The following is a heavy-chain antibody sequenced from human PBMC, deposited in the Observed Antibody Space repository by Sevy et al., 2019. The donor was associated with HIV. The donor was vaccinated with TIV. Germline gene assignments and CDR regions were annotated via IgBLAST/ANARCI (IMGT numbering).Heavy chain of an antibody. CDR2: IYTSGST. CDR3: ARAASSGYNGDDYFDY. D-gene: IGHD3-22*01. CDR1: GGSISSYY. J-gene: IGHJ4*02. Sequence: LSLTCTVSGGSISSYYWSWIRQPAGKGLEWIGRIYTSGSTNYNPSLKSRVTMSVDTSKNQFSRKLSSVTAADTAVYYCARAASSGYNGDDYFDYWGQGTLVTVSS. V-gene: IGHV4-4*07.